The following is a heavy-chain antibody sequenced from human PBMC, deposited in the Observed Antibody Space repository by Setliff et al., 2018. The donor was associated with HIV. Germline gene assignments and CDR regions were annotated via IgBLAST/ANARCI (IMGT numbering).Heavy chain of an antibody. CDR2: ISDDGTRT. V-gene: IGHV3-23*01. CDR1: GYTFTTYA. Sequence: SCKASGYTFTTYAMSWVRQVPGQGLEWVSAISDDGTRTLYADFVKGRFTISRDNYRSTLYLQMNSLGVEDTAFYYCARRGLTGRLDAFDFWGPGTMVTVSS. J-gene: IGHJ3*01. CDR3: ARRGLTGRLDAFDF. D-gene: IGHD4-4*01.